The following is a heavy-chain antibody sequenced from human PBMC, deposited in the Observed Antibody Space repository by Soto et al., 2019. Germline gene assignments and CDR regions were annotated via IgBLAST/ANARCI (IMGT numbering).Heavy chain of an antibody. D-gene: IGHD2-15*01. J-gene: IGHJ4*02. V-gene: IGHV1-18*01. CDR3: AREYCSGGSCYDPDY. CDR1: GYTFTSYG. CDR2: TSAYNGNT. Sequence: QVQLVQSGAEVKKPGASVKVSCEASGYTFTSYGISWVRQAPGQGLEWMGWTSAYNGNTKYAQKLQGRVTMTTDTSTSTAYMELRSLRSDDTAVYYCAREYCSGGSCYDPDYWGQGTLVTVSS.